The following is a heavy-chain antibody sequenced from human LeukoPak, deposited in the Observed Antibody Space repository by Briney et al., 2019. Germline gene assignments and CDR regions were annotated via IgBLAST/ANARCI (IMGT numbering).Heavy chain of an antibody. CDR2: ISGDGSTT. D-gene: IGHD2-15*01. CDR3: ARLFCSGGSCKDAFDI. CDR1: GLTLTNYW. J-gene: IGHJ3*02. Sequence: GGSLRLSCGASGLTLTNYWIHWVRQVPGKGLVWVSRISGDGSTTSYADSVKGRFTISRDNAKNSLYLQMNSLRAEDTAVYYCARLFCSGGSCKDAFDIWGQGTIVTVSS. V-gene: IGHV3-74*01.